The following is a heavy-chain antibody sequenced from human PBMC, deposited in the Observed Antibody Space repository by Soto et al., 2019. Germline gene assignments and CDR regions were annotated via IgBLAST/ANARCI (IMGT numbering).Heavy chain of an antibody. D-gene: IGHD3-3*02. CDR3: AREPFLAGHYYYYYMDV. J-gene: IGHJ6*03. CDR1: GDSVSSNSAA. Sequence: KQSQTLSLTCAISGDSVSSNSAAWNWIRQSPSRGLEWLGRTYYRSKWYNDYAVSVKSRITINPDTSKNQFSLQLNSVTPEDTAVYYCAREPFLAGHYYYYYMDVWGKGTTVTVSS. V-gene: IGHV6-1*01. CDR2: TYYRSKWYN.